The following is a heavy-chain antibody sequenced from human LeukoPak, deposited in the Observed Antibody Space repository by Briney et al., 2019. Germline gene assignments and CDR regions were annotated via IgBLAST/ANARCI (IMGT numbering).Heavy chain of an antibody. V-gene: IGHV3-9*01. CDR2: ISWNSGSI. Sequence: GGSLRLSCAASGFTFDDYAMHWVRQAPGKGLEWVSGISWNSGSIGYADSVKGRFTISRDNAKNSLYLQMNSLRAEDTALYYCAKDRAVAGNGANAYYGMDVWGQGTTVTVSS. D-gene: IGHD6-19*01. CDR3: AKDRAVAGNGANAYYGMDV. J-gene: IGHJ6*02. CDR1: GFTFDDYA.